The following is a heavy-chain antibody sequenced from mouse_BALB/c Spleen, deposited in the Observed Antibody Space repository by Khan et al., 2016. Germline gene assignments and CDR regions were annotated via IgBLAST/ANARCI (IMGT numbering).Heavy chain of an antibody. J-gene: IGHJ1*01. D-gene: IGHD1-1*01. CDR2: INTYSGES. Sequence: QIQLVQSGPELKKPGKTVKISCKASGYTFTNYGMNWVKQAPGKGLKWMGWINTYSGESTYADDFKGRFAFSLETSANTDYLQINNLKNEDTATDCCARYRYYYASSRYFDVWGAGTTGTVSS. CDR1: GYTFTNYG. V-gene: IGHV9-3-1*01. CDR3: ARYRYYYASSRYFDV.